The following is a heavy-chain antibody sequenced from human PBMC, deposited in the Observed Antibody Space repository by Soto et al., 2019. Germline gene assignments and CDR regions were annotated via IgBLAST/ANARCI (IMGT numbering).Heavy chain of an antibody. CDR3: AREGGVRAFDI. V-gene: IGHV1-2*04. Sequence: QVQLVQSGAEVKKPGASVKVSCKASGYTFTGYYMHWVRQAPGQGLEWMGWINPNSGGTNYARKFQGWVTMTRDTSISTAYMELSRLRSDDTAVYYCAREGGVRAFDIWGQGTMVTVSS. J-gene: IGHJ3*02. CDR1: GYTFTGYY. CDR2: INPNSGGT. D-gene: IGHD3-16*01.